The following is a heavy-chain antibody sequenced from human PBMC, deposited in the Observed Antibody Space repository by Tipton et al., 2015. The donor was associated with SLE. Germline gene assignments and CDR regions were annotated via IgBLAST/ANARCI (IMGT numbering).Heavy chain of an antibody. D-gene: IGHD2-15*01. J-gene: IGHJ4*02. CDR2: ITTGPSYA. CDR1: GFTFSDYY. CDR3: ARDGGPDCSGGRCSSTY. V-gene: IGHV3-11*06. Sequence: GSLRLSCAASGFTFSDYYMSWIRQAPGKGLEWVSYITTGPSYANYADSVKGRFTISRDNAKNSLYLQMNSLRAEDTAIYYCARDGGPDCSGGRCSSTYWGQGTLVTVSS.